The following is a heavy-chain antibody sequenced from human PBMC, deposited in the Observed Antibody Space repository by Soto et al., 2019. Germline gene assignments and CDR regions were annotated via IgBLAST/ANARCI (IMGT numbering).Heavy chain of an antibody. Sequence: SEKLSLTCTVSGDTSTSYYWGWIRQAPGKGLEWIGHIHNSGTSTHNPSLNGRVTISIDMSKKQFSLKLTSLTSADTAVYYCARDFYDSVGYTLFASWSQGTLVT. D-gene: IGHD3-22*01. V-gene: IGHV4-59*01. CDR3: ARDFYDSVGYTLFAS. CDR1: GDTSTSYY. CDR2: IHNSGTS. J-gene: IGHJ5*01.